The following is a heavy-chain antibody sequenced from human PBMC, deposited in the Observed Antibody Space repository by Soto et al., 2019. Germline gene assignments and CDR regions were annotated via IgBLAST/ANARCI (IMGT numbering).Heavy chain of an antibody. CDR1: SDSITNYY. Sequence: QVQLQESGPGLVKPSETLSLTCTVSSDSITNYYWTWVRQPPGKGLEWIGYIHDSGRSNYNPSLKSRVKISVETSKKQLSLKLNSVTTADTAVYYCARVGGTRGWYWGQGTLVTVSS. D-gene: IGHD2-15*01. CDR2: IHDSGRS. V-gene: IGHV4-59*01. J-gene: IGHJ4*02. CDR3: ARVGGTRGWY.